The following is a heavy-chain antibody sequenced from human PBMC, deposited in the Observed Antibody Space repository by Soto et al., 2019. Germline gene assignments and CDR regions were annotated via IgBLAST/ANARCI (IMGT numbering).Heavy chain of an antibody. V-gene: IGHV3-11*05. J-gene: IGHJ4*02. CDR1: GFTFSSYA. Sequence: PGGSLRLSCAASGFTFSSYAMSWVRQAPGKGLEWVSYISSSSSYTNYADSVKGRFTISRDNAKNSLYLQMNSLRAEDTAVYYCARDPGGITMVRGSFDYWGQGTLVTVSS. D-gene: IGHD3-10*01. CDR2: ISSSSSYT. CDR3: ARDPGGITMVRGSFDY.